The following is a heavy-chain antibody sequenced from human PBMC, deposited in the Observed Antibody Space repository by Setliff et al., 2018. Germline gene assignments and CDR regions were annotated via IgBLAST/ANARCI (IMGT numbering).Heavy chain of an antibody. CDR1: GFTFSGYS. CDR3: ASAGHSGSWFPFDAFHI. Sequence: GGSLRLSCEASGFTFSGYSMNWVRQAPGKGLEWVSYISSSSTYIYYADSMKGRFTISRDNAKNSLYLQMNSLRAEDTAVYYCASAGHSGSWFPFDAFHIWGQGTMVTVSS. D-gene: IGHD6-13*01. J-gene: IGHJ3*02. V-gene: IGHV3-21*05. CDR2: ISSSSTYI.